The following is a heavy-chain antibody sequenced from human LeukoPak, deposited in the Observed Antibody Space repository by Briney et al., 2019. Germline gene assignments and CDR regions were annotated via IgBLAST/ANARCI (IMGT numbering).Heavy chain of an antibody. Sequence: ESLSVTRTVPGGSITSSYGSWIRQPPQEGLERIGYIYYIGSTNYNPSLKSRVTIPVATSTNQFSLKLSSVAAEATAGHYCTRDPSGYRNDAFDIWGRETMVTVSS. V-gene: IGHV4-59*01. D-gene: IGHD1-14*01. CDR3: TRDPSGYRNDAFDI. J-gene: IGHJ3*02. CDR1: GGSITSSY. CDR2: IYYIGST.